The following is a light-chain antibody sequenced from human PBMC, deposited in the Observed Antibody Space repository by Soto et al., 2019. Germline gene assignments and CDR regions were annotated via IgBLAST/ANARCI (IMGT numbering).Light chain of an antibody. CDR3: QQTYTTPSIT. J-gene: IGKJ5*01. Sequence: DIQMTQSPSSLSASVGDRLTITCRASQSISTYLNWYQQKPGKAPYLLIYAASTLESGVPSRFSGSGAGTDFTLTISSLQPEDFATYYCQQTYTTPSITFGQGTRLEIK. CDR2: AAS. V-gene: IGKV1-39*01. CDR1: QSISTY.